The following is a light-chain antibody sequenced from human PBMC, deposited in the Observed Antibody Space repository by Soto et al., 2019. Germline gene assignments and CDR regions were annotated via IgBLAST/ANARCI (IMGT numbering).Light chain of an antibody. CDR3: QQRSNWPLT. Sequence: EIVLTQSPATLSLSPGERATLSCRASQSVNRYLARYQQKPGQAPRLLMYDTSFRATGIPARFSGSGSGTDFSLTISILEPADFAIYYCQQRSNWPLTFGGGTKVEIK. V-gene: IGKV3-11*01. CDR1: QSVNRY. J-gene: IGKJ4*01. CDR2: DTS.